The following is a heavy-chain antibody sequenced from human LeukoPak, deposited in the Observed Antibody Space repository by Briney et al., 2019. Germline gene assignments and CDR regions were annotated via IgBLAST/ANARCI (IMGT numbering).Heavy chain of an antibody. Sequence: ASVKVSCKASGYTFTSFAMGWVRQAPGHGLEWMGWINTNTGNPTYAQGFTGRFVFSLDTSVSTAYLQISSLKAEDTAVYYCARDLGGSWSYNWFDPWGQGTLVTVSS. CDR3: ARDLGGSWSYNWFDP. CDR1: GYTFTSFA. J-gene: IGHJ5*02. D-gene: IGHD2-15*01. V-gene: IGHV7-4-1*02. CDR2: INTNTGNP.